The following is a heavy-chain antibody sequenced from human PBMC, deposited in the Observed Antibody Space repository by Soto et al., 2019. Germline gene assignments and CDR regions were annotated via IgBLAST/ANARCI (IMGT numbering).Heavy chain of an antibody. CDR2: LFYGRSA. J-gene: IGHJ4*02. D-gene: IGHD3-22*01. Sequence: QVQLQESGPGLVKPSATLSLTCAVSGDSISSYYCMWIRQPPGKGLETIGYLFYGRSANYNPSLKSRVTLSVDTSTNQCSLTLSSMTAADTAVYYCALRSMAVVPEYWGQGTLVTVSS. CDR1: GDSISSYY. V-gene: IGHV4-59*01. CDR3: ALRSMAVVPEY.